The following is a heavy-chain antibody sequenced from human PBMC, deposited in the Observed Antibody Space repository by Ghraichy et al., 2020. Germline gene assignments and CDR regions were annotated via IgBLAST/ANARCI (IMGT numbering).Heavy chain of an antibody. CDR1: GFTFNDFA. Sequence: GESLRLSCAASGFTFNDFAMHWVRQPPGKGLEWVSLISGDDDYTYYADSVKGRLTISRDNNKNSLYLQMNSLRTEDTALYYCAKDMDIAPGGDYYYGMDVWGEGTTVLVSS. V-gene: IGHV3-43*02. CDR3: AKDMDIAPGGDYYYGMDV. J-gene: IGHJ6*04. CDR2: ISGDDDYT. D-gene: IGHD6-13*01.